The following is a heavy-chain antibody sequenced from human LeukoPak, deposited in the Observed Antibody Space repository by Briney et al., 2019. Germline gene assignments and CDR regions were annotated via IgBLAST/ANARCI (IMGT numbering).Heavy chain of an antibody. CDR2: IYTSGST. D-gene: IGHD1-14*01. CDR3: ARFPGGAEYRHYYYMDV. Sequence: PSETLSLTCTVSGGSISSGSYYWSWIRQPAGKGLEWIGRIYTSGSTNYNPSFKSRVTISVDTSKNQFSLKLNSVTAADTAVYYCARFPGGAEYRHYYYMDVWGKGTTVTVSS. V-gene: IGHV4-61*02. J-gene: IGHJ6*03. CDR1: GGSISSGSYY.